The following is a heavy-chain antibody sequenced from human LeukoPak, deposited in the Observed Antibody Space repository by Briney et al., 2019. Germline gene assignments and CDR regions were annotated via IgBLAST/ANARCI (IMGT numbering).Heavy chain of an antibody. CDR1: GFTFSSYS. Sequence: PGGSLRLSCAASGFTFSSYSMNWVRQAPGKGLEWVSSISSSSSYIYYADSVKGRFTISRDNAKNSLYLQMNSLRAEDTAVYYCARDAPHIAAAGDFDYWGQGTLVTVSS. D-gene: IGHD6-13*01. CDR3: ARDAPHIAAAGDFDY. V-gene: IGHV3-21*01. CDR2: ISSSSSYI. J-gene: IGHJ4*02.